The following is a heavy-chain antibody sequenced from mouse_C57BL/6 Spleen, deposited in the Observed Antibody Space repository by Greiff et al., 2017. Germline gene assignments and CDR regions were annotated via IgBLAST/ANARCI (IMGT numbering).Heavy chain of an antibody. Sequence: VQLQESGAELVRPGASVKLSCKASGYTFTDYYINWVKQRPGQGLEWIARIYPGSGNTYYNEKFKGKATLTAEKSSSTAYMQLSSLTSEDSAVYFCARFPLVARDFDVWGTGTTVTVSS. V-gene: IGHV1-76*01. D-gene: IGHD1-1*01. CDR1: GYTFTDYY. CDR2: IYPGSGNT. J-gene: IGHJ1*03. CDR3: ARFPLVARDFDV.